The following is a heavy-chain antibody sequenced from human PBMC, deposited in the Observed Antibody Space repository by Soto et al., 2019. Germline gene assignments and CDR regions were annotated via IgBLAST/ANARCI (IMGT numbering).Heavy chain of an antibody. CDR2: INPNSVDT. V-gene: IGHV1-2*02. D-gene: IGHD2-15*01. CDR1: GYSFTAYY. CDR3: ARDGVDLGFDP. Sequence: ASLKVSCKASGYSFTAYYRHWGRQAPGQGLEWMGYINPNSVDTGYAQDLQGRVTMTRDTSINTASMKLRGLTSDDTAVYYCARDGVDLGFDPWGHGTLVTRSS. J-gene: IGHJ5*02.